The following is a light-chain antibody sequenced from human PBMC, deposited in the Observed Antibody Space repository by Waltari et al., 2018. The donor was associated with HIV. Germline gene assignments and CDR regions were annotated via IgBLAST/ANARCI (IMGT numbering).Light chain of an antibody. CDR1: SSNIGGRNT. J-gene: IGLJ2*01. CDR3: AAWDDSLNGVV. Sequence: QSVLTQSPSASGTPGQRVLISCSGSSSNIGGRNTINWYQLLPGSAPKLRIYKNRQRPRGCPDRVSGSKSGTASSVSICVLRSEDEADYDCAAWDDSLNGVVFGGGTKLSVL. V-gene: IGLV1-44*01. CDR2: KNR.